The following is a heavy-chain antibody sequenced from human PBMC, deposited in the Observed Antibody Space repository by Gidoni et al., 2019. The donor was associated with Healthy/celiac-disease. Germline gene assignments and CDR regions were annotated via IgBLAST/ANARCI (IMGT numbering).Heavy chain of an antibody. CDR1: GGSISSYY. J-gene: IGHJ4*02. CDR2: IYYSGSP. D-gene: IGHD3-16*01. Sequence: QVQLQESGPGLVKPSETLSLTCTVSGGSISSYYWSWIRQPPGQGLEWIGYIYYSGSPNYNPSRKSRVTRSVDTSKNQFSLKLSSVTAADTAVYYCASRDGGYWGQGTLVTVSS. CDR3: ASRDGGY. V-gene: IGHV4-59*01.